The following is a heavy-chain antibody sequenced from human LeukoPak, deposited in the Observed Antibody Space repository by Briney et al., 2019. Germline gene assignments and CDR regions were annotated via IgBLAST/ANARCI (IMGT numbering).Heavy chain of an antibody. V-gene: IGHV4-31*03. Sequence: SETLSLTCTVSGGSISSGGYYWSWIRQHPGKGLEWIGYIYYGGSTYYNPSLKSRVTISVDTSKNQFSLKLSSVTAADTAVYYCAREVMATILSNYWYFDLWGRGTLVTVSS. J-gene: IGHJ2*01. CDR1: GGSISSGGYY. D-gene: IGHD5-24*01. CDR3: AREVMATILSNYWYFDL. CDR2: IYYGGST.